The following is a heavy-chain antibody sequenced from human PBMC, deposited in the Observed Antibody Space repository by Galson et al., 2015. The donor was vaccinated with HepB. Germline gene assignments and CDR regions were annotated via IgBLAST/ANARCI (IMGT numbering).Heavy chain of an antibody. J-gene: IGHJ2*01. CDR2: IIPIFGTA. Sequence: SVKVSCKASGGTFSSYAISWVRQAPGQGLEWMGGIIPIFGTANYAQKFQGRVTITADKSTSTAYMELSSLRSEDTAVYYCARDRGVLRFLERTNRDWYFDLWGRGTLVTVSS. CDR3: ARDRGVLRFLERTNRDWYFDL. D-gene: IGHD3-3*01. CDR1: GGTFSSYA. V-gene: IGHV1-69*06.